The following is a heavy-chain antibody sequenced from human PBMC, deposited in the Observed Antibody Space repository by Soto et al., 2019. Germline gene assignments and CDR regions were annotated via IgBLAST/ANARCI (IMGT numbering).Heavy chain of an antibody. Sequence: PGGSLRLSCAASGFTFSSYAMSWVRQAPGRGLEWVSAISGSGGSTYYADSVKGRFTISRDNSKNTLYLQMNSLRAEDTAVYYCAKDTIFGVVPYDYWGQGTLVTVSS. D-gene: IGHD3-3*01. J-gene: IGHJ4*02. CDR1: GFTFSSYA. CDR3: AKDTIFGVVPYDY. CDR2: ISGSGGST. V-gene: IGHV3-23*01.